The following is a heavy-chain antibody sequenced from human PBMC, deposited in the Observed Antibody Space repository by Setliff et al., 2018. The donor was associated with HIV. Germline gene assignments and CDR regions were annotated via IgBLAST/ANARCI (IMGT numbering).Heavy chain of an antibody. J-gene: IGHJ4*02. CDR2: INHSGST. Sequence: PSETLSLTCTVSGGSITGHYWSWIRQPSGKGLEWIGEINHSGSTNYNPSLKSRVTISVDTSKNQLSLKLSSVTAADAAVYYCARESYFYYFDYWGQGTLVTVSS. CDR1: GGSITGHY. V-gene: IGHV4-34*01. CDR3: ARESYFYYFDY. D-gene: IGHD3-10*01.